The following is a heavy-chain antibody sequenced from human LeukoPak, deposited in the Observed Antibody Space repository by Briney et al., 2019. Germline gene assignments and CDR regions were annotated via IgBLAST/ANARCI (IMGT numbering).Heavy chain of an antibody. D-gene: IGHD6-13*01. V-gene: IGHV4-34*01. Sequence: PSETLSLTCDLYGGSFSGYYRSWIRQAPGKGLEWIGEMNASGGTKYNPSLKSRVTISADTSKNQFSLKMTSVTAADTAVYYCAKAWGVSAGLGDSWGQGTLVTVSS. CDR3: AKAWGVSAGLGDS. CDR2: MNASGGT. CDR1: GGSFSGYY. J-gene: IGHJ4*02.